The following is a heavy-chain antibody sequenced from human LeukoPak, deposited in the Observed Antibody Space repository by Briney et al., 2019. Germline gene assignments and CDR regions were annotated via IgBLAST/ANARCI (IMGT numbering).Heavy chain of an antibody. J-gene: IGHJ4*02. CDR3: AKERYSSSSLFAVTPFDY. CDR1: GFTFSSYW. CDR2: IKKDGSEK. D-gene: IGHD6-13*01. Sequence: GGSLRLSCAASGFTFSSYWMSWVRQAPGKGLEWVANIKKDGSEKYYVDSVKGRFTISRDNAKNSLYLQMNSLRAEDTAVYYCAKERYSSSSLFAVTPFDYWGQGTRITVSS. V-gene: IGHV3-7*01.